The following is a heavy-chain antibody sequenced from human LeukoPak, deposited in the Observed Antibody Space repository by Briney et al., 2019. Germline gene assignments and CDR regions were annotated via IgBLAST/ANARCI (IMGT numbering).Heavy chain of an antibody. CDR1: GYTFTSYG. CDR3: ARRGYDFWSGYYALDY. Sequence: ASVKVSCKASGYTFTSYGISWVRQAPGQGLEXXXXXSAYSGNTNYAQKLQGRVTMTTDTSTSTAYMELRSLRSDDTAVYYCARRGYDFWSGYYALDYWGQGTLVTVSS. V-gene: IGHV1-18*01. CDR2: XSAYSGNT. D-gene: IGHD3-3*01. J-gene: IGHJ4*02.